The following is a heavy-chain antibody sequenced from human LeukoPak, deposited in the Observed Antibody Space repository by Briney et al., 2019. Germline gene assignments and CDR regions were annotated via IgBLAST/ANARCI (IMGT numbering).Heavy chain of an antibody. V-gene: IGHV3-30*02. Sequence: GGSLRLSCAASGFTFSSYGMHWVRQAPNKGLEWVAFIRYDGSNKYYADSVKGRFTISRDNSKNTLYLQMNSLRAEDTAVYYCAKPIAASYPGDYWGQGTLVTVSS. D-gene: IGHD6-6*01. CDR2: IRYDGSNK. J-gene: IGHJ4*02. CDR3: AKPIAASYPGDY. CDR1: GFTFSSYG.